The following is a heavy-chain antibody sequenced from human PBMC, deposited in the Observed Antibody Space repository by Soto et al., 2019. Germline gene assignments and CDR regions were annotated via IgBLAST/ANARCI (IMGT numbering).Heavy chain of an antibody. V-gene: IGHV3-33*01. D-gene: IGHD3-3*01. CDR1: GFTFSSYG. J-gene: IGHJ6*02. CDR3: VRTSETIFGVAIYYYYYGMDV. CDR2: IWYDGSNK. Sequence: GGSLRLSCAASGFTFSSYGMHWVRQAPGKGLEWVAVIWYDGSNKYYADSVKGRFTISRDNSKNTLYLQMNSLRAEDTAVYYCVRTSETIFGVAIYYYYYGMDVWGQGTTVTVTS.